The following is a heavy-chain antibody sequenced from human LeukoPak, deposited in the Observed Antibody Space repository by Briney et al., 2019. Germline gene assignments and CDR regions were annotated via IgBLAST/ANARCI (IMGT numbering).Heavy chain of an antibody. CDR3: ARRAPYDTQQVDY. J-gene: IGHJ4*02. Sequence: SETLSLTCTVSGGSISSSSYYWGCIRPPPGKGLEWIGSIYYSGSTYYNPSLKSRVTISVDTSKNQFSLKLSSVTAADTAVYYCARRAPYDTQQVDYWGQGTMVTVSS. V-gene: IGHV4-39*01. CDR1: GGSISSSSYY. D-gene: IGHD3-9*01. CDR2: IYYSGST.